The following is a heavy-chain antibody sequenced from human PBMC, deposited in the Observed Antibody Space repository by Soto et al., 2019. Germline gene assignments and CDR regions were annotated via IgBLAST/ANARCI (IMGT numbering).Heavy chain of an antibody. CDR1: GFTFSSSA. Sequence: EVQLLESGGGLVQPGGSLRLSCAASGFTFSSSAMSWVRQAPGKGLEWVSTISGSGGSTYYADSVKGRFTISRDNSKNTLYLQMNSLRPEDTAVYYCARERRGLRVGGVISPIDYWGQGTMVTVSS. J-gene: IGHJ4*02. CDR3: ARERRGLRVGGVISPIDY. V-gene: IGHV3-23*01. D-gene: IGHD3-10*01. CDR2: ISGSGGST.